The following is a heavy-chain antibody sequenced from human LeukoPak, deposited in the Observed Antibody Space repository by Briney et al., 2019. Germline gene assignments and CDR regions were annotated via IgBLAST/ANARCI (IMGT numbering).Heavy chain of an antibody. CDR2: ISSLNGNT. CDR3: ARGIYGDY. D-gene: IGHD3-16*01. CDR1: GYTFNNYG. V-gene: IGHV1-18*01. J-gene: IGHJ4*02. Sequence: ASVKVSCKASGYTFNNYGISWVRQAPGQGLEWMGWISSLNGNTDCAQNLQGRVAMTTDTSTSTAYMELTSLRSDDTAVYYCARGIYGDYWGQGTLVTVSS.